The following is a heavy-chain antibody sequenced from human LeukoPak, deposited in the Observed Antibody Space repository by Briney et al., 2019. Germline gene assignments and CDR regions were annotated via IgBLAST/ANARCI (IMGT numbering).Heavy chain of an antibody. D-gene: IGHD3-16*01. CDR3: ARGGGSYGHDAFDI. CDR1: GFTFSTYS. V-gene: IGHV3-48*01. J-gene: IGHJ3*02. Sequence: GGSLRLSCAASGFTFSTYSMNWVRQAPGKGLELVSYISSSTSTIYYADSVKGRFTISRDNAKNSLYLQMNSLRAEDTAVYYCARGGGSYGHDAFDIWGQGTMVTVSS. CDR2: ISSSTSTI.